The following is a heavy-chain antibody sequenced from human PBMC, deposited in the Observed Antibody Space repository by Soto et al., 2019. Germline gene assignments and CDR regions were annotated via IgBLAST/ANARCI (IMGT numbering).Heavy chain of an antibody. J-gene: IGHJ4*02. D-gene: IGHD2-15*01. Sequence: PGGSLRLSCAASAFTFSDYYMGWIRQAPGKGLEWLSYISGNGNTIYYADSVKGRFTVSRDNAKNLLYLQMNSLRAEDTAVYYCAPSAVVAAHYWGQAALVTVSS. CDR2: ISGNGNTI. V-gene: IGHV3-11*01. CDR3: APSAVVAAHY. CDR1: AFTFSDYY.